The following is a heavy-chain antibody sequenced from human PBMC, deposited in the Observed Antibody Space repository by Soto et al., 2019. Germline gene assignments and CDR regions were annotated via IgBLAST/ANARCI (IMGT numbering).Heavy chain of an antibody. J-gene: IGHJ6*02. Sequence: QVQLVQSGAEVKKPGSSVKVSCKASGGTFSSYTISWVRQAPGQGLEWMGRIIPILGIANYAQKFQGRVTITADKSTSTAYMELSSLRSEDTAVYYCELASCGGDCYSTYYYYGMDVWGQGTTVTVSS. V-gene: IGHV1-69*02. D-gene: IGHD2-21*02. CDR1: GGTFSSYT. CDR3: ELASCGGDCYSTYYYYGMDV. CDR2: IIPILGIA.